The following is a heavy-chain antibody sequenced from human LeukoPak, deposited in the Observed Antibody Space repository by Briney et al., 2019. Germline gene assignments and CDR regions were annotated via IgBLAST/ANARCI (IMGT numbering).Heavy chain of an antibody. V-gene: IGHV1-24*01. CDR1: GPTLTKIS. CDR3: ATGAMVYDY. CDR2: LSPRDGET. J-gene: IGHJ4*02. Sequence: ASVKVSCTVSGPTLTKISIDWVRQAPGKGLEWMGSLSPRDGETSHAQKFQGRFNMTADTSTDTAYMEMSSLDSGDTAVHYCATGAMVYDYWGQGTLVIVSS. D-gene: IGHD3-10*01.